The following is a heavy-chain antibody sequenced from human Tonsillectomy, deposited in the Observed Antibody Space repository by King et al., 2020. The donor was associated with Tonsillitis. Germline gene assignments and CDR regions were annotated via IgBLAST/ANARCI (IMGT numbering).Heavy chain of an antibody. Sequence: VQLVESGGDLVQPGGSLRLSCAASGFTFTSYWMSWVRLAPGKGLEWVANIKQDGSKKEYVDSVKGRFTISRDNAENSLYLQMNSLRVEDTAVYYCAREGDGGFDYWGQGTLVTVSS. V-gene: IGHV3-7*01. J-gene: IGHJ4*02. CDR1: GFTFTSYW. CDR3: AREGDGGFDY. D-gene: IGHD2-21*01. CDR2: IKQDGSKK.